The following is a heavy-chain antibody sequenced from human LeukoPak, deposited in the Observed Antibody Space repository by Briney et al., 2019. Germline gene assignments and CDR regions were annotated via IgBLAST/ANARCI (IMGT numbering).Heavy chain of an antibody. CDR1: GFTFSDYW. J-gene: IGHJ4*02. CDR3: ARGDNYGMIY. Sequence: QAGGSLRLSCAASGFTFSDYWMHWVRQAPGKGLEWVSRIYSDESSTYYADSVKGRFTISRDNAKNTLYPQMNSLGAEDTAVYYCARGDNYGMIYWGQGTLVTVTS. CDR2: IYSDESST. V-gene: IGHV3-74*01. D-gene: IGHD3-10*01.